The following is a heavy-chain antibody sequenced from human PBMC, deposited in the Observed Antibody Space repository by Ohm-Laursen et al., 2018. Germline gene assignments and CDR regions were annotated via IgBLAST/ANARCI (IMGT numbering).Heavy chain of an antibody. D-gene: IGHD1-26*01. CDR3: ARHVQAHSGSYFAHFDL. Sequence: PSETLSLTCSVSGGSLSGYFWSWIRQPPGKGLEWIGYIFYTGTTNYKSSLRSRLTISSDTSKGQLSLKLASATAADTAIYYCARHVQAHSGSYFAHFDLWGQGALVTVSS. CDR2: IFYTGTT. CDR1: GGSLSGYF. J-gene: IGHJ4*02. V-gene: IGHV4-59*08.